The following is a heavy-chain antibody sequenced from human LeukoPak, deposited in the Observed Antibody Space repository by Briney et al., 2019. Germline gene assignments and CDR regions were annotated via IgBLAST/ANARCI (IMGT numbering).Heavy chain of an antibody. CDR3: ARGRYSSPLFDY. D-gene: IGHD6-13*01. CDR1: GGSISRYY. CDR2: IYYSGST. V-gene: IGHV4-59*01. J-gene: IGHJ4*02. Sequence: PSETLSLTCTVSGGSISRYYWSWIRQPPGKGLEWIGYIYYSGSTNYNPSLESRVTISVDTSKNQFSLKLSSVTAADTAVYYCARGRYSSPLFDYWGQGTLVTVSS.